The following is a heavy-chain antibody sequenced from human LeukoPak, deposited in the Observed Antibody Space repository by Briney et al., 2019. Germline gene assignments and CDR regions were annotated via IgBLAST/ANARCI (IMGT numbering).Heavy chain of an antibody. V-gene: IGHV3-53*01. Sequence: GGSLRLFCVASGIDISYHYMGWVRQAPGKGLEWVSVIHTGGTTHYADSVKGRFTISKDTTNNTVYLQMNSVTVEDTAVYYCARVCSGYSFKWAQGALSPSLQ. J-gene: IGHJ4*02. CDR1: GIDISYHY. CDR2: IHTGGTT. CDR3: ARVCSGYSFK. D-gene: IGHD3-10*02.